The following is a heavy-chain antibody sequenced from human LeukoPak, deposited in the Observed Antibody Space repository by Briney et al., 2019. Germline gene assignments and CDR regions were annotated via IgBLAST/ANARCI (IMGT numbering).Heavy chain of an antibody. CDR3: ARDKLVGPTQFDY. D-gene: IGHD1-26*01. CDR1: GGTFSSYA. J-gene: IGHJ4*02. CDR2: IIPIFGTA. V-gene: IGHV1-69*13. Sequence: ASVKVSCKASGGTFSSYAISWVRQAPGQGLEWMGGIIPIFGTANYAQKFQGRVTITADESTSTAYMELSSLRAEDTAVYYCARDKLVGPTQFDYWGQGTLVTVSS.